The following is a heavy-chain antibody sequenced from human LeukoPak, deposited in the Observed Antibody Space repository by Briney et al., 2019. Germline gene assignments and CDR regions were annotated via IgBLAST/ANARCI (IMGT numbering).Heavy chain of an antibody. CDR1: GFIFSDYY. CDR2: ISSSGYTM. Sequence: GGSLRLSCAASGFIFSDYYMSWIRQAPGKGLEWISYISSSGYTMYYADSVKGRFTISRDNANNSVYLQMNSLRAEDTAVYFCARTMDTAMLTGVGYWGQGTLVTVSS. V-gene: IGHV3-11*01. CDR3: ARTMDTAMLTGVGY. J-gene: IGHJ4*02. D-gene: IGHD5-18*01.